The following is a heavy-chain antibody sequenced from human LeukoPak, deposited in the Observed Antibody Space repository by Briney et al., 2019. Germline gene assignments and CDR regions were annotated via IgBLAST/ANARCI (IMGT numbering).Heavy chain of an antibody. J-gene: IGHJ4*02. CDR1: GYSISSGYY. Sequence: SETLSLTCTVSGYSISSGYYWGWIRQPPGKGLEWIGSIYHSGSTYYNPSLKSRVTISVDTSKNQFSLKLSSVTAAGTAVYYCARDDSSGYYVDYWGQGTLVTVSS. CDR3: ARDDSSGYYVDY. D-gene: IGHD3-22*01. CDR2: IYHSGST. V-gene: IGHV4-38-2*02.